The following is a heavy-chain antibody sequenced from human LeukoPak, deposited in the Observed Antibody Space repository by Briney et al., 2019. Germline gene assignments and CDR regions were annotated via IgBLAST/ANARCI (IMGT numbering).Heavy chain of an antibody. CDR1: GGSINNYF. V-gene: IGHV4-59*08. CDR2: IYYSGTT. J-gene: IGHJ3*02. Sequence: SETLSLTCTVSGGSINNYFWSWIRQPPGKGLEWIGYIYYSGTTFYNPSLRSRVTMSADTSKNHLSLNLSSVTAADTAIYYCARHYYGGSGAFDIWGQGTMVTVS. D-gene: IGHD4-23*01. CDR3: ARHYYGGSGAFDI.